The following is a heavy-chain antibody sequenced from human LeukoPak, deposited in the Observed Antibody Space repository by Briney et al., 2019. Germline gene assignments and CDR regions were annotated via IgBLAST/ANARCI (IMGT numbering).Heavy chain of an antibody. CDR3: ARVDTAMSAFDP. CDR2: INHGGTT. CDR1: GGSFSAYY. D-gene: IGHD5-18*01. J-gene: IGHJ5*02. Sequence: SETLSLTCAVYGGSFSAYYWNWIRQPPGKGLEWIGQINHGGTTNYNPSLKSRVTISVDTSKNQMSLRLSSVTAADTAVYYCARVDTAMSAFDPWGQGTLATVSS. V-gene: IGHV4-34*01.